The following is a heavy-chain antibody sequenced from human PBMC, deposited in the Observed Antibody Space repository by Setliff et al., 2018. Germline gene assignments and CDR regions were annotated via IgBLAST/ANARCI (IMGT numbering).Heavy chain of an antibody. CDR1: GFTFSSYA. J-gene: IGHJ4*02. Sequence: GGSLRLSCAASGFTFSSYAMSWVRQAPGKGLEWVSAISASGRTTYSADSVKGRFTISRDNSKNTLSLQMNSLRAEDTAVYYCAPHPNLNGDFWGQGTLVTVSS. V-gene: IGHV3-23*01. CDR3: APHPNLNGDF. CDR2: ISASGRTT.